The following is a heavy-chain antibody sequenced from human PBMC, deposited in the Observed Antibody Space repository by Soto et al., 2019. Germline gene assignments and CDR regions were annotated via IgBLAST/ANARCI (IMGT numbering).Heavy chain of an antibody. CDR3: ARDGAGIAVAGTYYYYGMDV. CDR1: GFTFSSYG. V-gene: IGHV3-30*03. D-gene: IGHD6-19*01. CDR2: ISYDGSNK. Sequence: QVQLVESGGGVVQPGRSLRLSCAASGFTFSSYGMHWVRQAPGKGLEWVAVISYDGSNKYYADSVKGRFTISRDNSKNTLYLQMNSLRAEDTAVYYCARDGAGIAVAGTYYYYGMDVWGQGTTVTVSS. J-gene: IGHJ6*02.